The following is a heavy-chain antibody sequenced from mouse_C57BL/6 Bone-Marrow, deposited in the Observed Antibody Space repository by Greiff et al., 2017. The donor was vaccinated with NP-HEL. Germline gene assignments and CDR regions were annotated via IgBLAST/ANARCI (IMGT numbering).Heavy chain of an antibody. CDR2: IYPGNGDT. CDR3: ARGDYDYDGWYFDV. D-gene: IGHD2-4*01. V-gene: IGHV1-12*01. J-gene: IGHJ1*03. CDR1: GYTFTSYN. Sequence: LQQSGAELVRPGASVKMSCKASGYTFTSYNMHWVKQTPRQGLEWIGAIYPGNGDTSYNQKFKGKATLTVDKSSSTAYMQLSSLTSEDSAVYFCARGDYDYDGWYFDVWGTGTTVTVSS.